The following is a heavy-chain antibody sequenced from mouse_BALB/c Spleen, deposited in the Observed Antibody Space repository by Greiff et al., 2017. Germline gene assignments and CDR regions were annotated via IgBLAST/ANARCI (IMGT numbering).Heavy chain of an antibody. CDR3: TRDTTVVAGNCDV. J-gene: IGHJ1*01. D-gene: IGHD1-1*01. CDR1: GYTFTSYW. V-gene: IGHV1S22*01. Sequence: LQQPGSELVRPGASVKLSCKASGYTFTSYWMHWVKQRPGQGLEWIGNIYPGSGSTNYDEKFKSKATLTVDTSSSTAYMQLSSLTSEDSAVYYCTRDTTVVAGNCDVWGAGTTVTVSS. CDR2: IYPGSGST.